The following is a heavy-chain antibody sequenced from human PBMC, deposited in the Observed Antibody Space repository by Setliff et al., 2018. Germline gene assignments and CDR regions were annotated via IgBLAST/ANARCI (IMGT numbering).Heavy chain of an antibody. Sequence: TLSLTCTVSGGSISSSSYHWGWIRQPPGQGLEWIGYIYYSGRTYYNPSLKSRVTISVDTSKNQFSLKLSSVTAADTAVYYCARLGSSSGSGGFYYYYYYMDVWGKGTTVTVSS. D-gene: IGHD3-22*01. V-gene: IGHV4-39*01. CDR3: ARLGSSSGSGGFYYYYYYMDV. J-gene: IGHJ6*03. CDR2: IYYSGRT. CDR1: GGSISSSSYH.